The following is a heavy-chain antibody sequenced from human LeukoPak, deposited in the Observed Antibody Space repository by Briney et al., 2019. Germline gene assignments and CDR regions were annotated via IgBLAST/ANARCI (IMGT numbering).Heavy chain of an antibody. Sequence: ASVNVSCKASGYTFTSYEINWVRQASGQGREWVGWMNPNSGDTGYAQKFQGRVTVTRNTSISTAYMELSSLRSEDTAVYFCARGNSGWSFDYWGQGTLVTVSS. V-gene: IGHV1-8*01. J-gene: IGHJ4*02. CDR3: ARGNSGWSFDY. CDR2: MNPNSGDT. CDR1: GYTFTSYE. D-gene: IGHD6-19*01.